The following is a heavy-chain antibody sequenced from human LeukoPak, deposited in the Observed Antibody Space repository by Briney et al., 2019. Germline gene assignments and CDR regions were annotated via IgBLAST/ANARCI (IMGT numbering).Heavy chain of an antibody. V-gene: IGHV1-2*02. CDR1: GYTFTGYY. D-gene: IGHD6-19*01. Sequence: ASVKVSCKASGYTFTGYYMHWVRQAPGQGLEWMGWINPNSGGTNYAQKFQGRVTMTRDTSISTAYMELSRLRSDGTAVYYCARGSGWYYSYNYYGMDVWGQGTTVTVSS. CDR3: ARGSGWYYSYNYYGMDV. CDR2: INPNSGGT. J-gene: IGHJ6*02.